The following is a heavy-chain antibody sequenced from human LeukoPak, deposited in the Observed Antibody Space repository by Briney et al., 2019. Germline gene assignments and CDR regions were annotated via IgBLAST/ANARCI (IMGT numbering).Heavy chain of an antibody. CDR3: ARGYSSGWAPRYHYYYGMDV. J-gene: IGHJ6*02. CDR1: GYTFTDFY. V-gene: IGHV1-2*02. CDR2: INPQRGGT. D-gene: IGHD6-19*01. Sequence: GASVKVSCKASGYTFTDFYMHWVRQAPGRGLEWMGWINPQRGGTNYAQKFQGRVTMTRDTSISTIYMELSGLRSDDTAVYYCARGYSSGWAPRYHYYYGMDVWGQGPTVTVSS.